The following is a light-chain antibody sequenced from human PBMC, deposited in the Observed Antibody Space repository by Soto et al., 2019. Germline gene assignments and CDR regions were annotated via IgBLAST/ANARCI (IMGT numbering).Light chain of an antibody. Sequence: DIQMTQSPSTLSASVGDRVTITCRASESIKTWLAWYQQRPGKAPNLLIYKASSLQSGVSSRFSGSGSGTGFTLIISSLQPDDSATYYCQQYNVYPYTFGQGTKVQI. V-gene: IGKV1-5*03. CDR2: KAS. CDR3: QQYNVYPYT. CDR1: ESIKTW. J-gene: IGKJ2*01.